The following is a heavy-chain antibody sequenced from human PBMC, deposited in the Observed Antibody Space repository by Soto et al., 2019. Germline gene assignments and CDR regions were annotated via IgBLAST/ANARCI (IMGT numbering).Heavy chain of an antibody. CDR2: IYAGDSET. D-gene: IGHD3-10*01. V-gene: IGHV5-51*03. CDR3: ARRQVWFGELLHAFDI. CDR1: GYTFTSYW. J-gene: IGHJ3*02. Sequence: EVQLVQSGAEVKEPGESLKISCKGSGYTFTSYWIGWVRQMPGKGLEWMGIIYAGDSETRYSPSFQGQVTISADKSISTVYLQWSSLKASDTAMYYCARRQVWFGELLHAFDIWGQGTMVTVSS.